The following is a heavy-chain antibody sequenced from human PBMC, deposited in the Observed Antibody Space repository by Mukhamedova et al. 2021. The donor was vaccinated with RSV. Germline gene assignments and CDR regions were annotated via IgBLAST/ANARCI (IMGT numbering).Heavy chain of an antibody. J-gene: IGHJ4*02. CDR3: AIRQLGATLPHALES. CDR2: IYGSGTI. V-gene: IGHV4-4*07. Sequence: WSWLRQPAGKGLEWLGRIYGSGTINYNPSLESRLTMSLDMSQNQLSLTLSSVTAADTATYYCAIRQLGATLPHALESWGQGTLVT. D-gene: IGHD1-26*01.